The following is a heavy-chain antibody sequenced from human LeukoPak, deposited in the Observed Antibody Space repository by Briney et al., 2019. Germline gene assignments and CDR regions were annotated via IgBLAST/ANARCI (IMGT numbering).Heavy chain of an antibody. J-gene: IGHJ4*02. Sequence: QPGGSLRLSCAASGFTFSNYAMSWVRQAPGKGLEWVSSISGSGDTTYYADSVKGRFTISRDNSKNTVYLQMKSLTPEDTAVYYCARDMREGVVVVPAAIVDYWGQGTLVTVSS. D-gene: IGHD2-2*01. V-gene: IGHV3-23*01. CDR3: ARDMREGVVVVPAAIVDY. CDR2: ISGSGDTT. CDR1: GFTFSNYA.